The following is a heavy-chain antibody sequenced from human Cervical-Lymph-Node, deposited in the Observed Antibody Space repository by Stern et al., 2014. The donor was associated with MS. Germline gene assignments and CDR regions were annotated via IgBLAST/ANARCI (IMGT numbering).Heavy chain of an antibody. CDR2: ISSSGSTT. Sequence: QLVQSGGGLVKPGGSLRLSCAASGFTFTDYYMSWIRQAPGKGLEWISYISSSGSTTYYADSVKGRFTISRDNAKNSVDLQMTSLSPDDTAAYYCARGDTSYGMDVWGQGTTVTVSS. CDR1: GFTFTDYY. J-gene: IGHJ6*02. V-gene: IGHV3-11*01. CDR3: ARGDTSYGMDV.